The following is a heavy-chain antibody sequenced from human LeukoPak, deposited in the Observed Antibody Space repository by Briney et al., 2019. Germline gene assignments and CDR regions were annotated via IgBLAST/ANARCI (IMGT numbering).Heavy chain of an antibody. CDR2: IYYDGGA. D-gene: IGHD5-18*01. Sequence: SETLSLTCTVSGGSITNSNYYWGWIRQPPGKGLEWIGSIYYDGGAYYKSSLKSRVTMSIDTSSSQFFLRLTSVSAADTAVYFRARWDTDSFFDFWGQGILVTVSS. V-gene: IGHV4-39*01. CDR1: GGSITNSNYY. CDR3: ARWDTDSFFDF. J-gene: IGHJ4*02.